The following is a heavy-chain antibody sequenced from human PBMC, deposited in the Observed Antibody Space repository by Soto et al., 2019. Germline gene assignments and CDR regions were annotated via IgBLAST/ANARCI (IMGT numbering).Heavy chain of an antibody. J-gene: IGHJ6*02. CDR3: ARDVAWFGESTRIYYYYGMDV. D-gene: IGHD3-10*01. Sequence: LLQLRETLSLTCTVSGGSISSGGYYWSWIRQHPGKGLEWIGYIYYSGSTYYNPSLKSRVTISVDTSKNQFSLKLSSVTAADTAVYYCARDVAWFGESTRIYYYYGMDVWGQGTTVTVSS. CDR2: IYYSGST. CDR1: GGSISSGGYY. V-gene: IGHV4-31*03.